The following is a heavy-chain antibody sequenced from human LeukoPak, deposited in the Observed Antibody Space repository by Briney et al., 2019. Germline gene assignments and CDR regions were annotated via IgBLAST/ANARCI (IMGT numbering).Heavy chain of an antibody. V-gene: IGHV1-2*02. D-gene: IGHD3-22*01. Sequence: ASVKVSCKASGYTFTGYYMHWVRQAPGQGLEWMGWINPNSGGTNYAQKFQGRVTMTRNTSISTAYMELSSLRSEDTAVYYCARKGRYYDSSGYYGYWGQGTLVTVS. CDR3: ARKGRYYDSSGYYGY. J-gene: IGHJ4*02. CDR2: INPNSGGT. CDR1: GYTFTGYY.